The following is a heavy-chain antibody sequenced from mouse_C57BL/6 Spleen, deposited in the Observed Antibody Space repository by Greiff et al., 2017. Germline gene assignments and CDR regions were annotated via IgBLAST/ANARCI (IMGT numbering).Heavy chain of an antibody. V-gene: IGHV1-80*01. CDR1: GYAFSSYW. J-gene: IGHJ2*01. D-gene: IGHD1-1*01. CDR2: IYPGDGDT. Sequence: VQLQQSGAELVKPGASVKISCKASGYAFSSYWMNWVKQRPGKGLEWIGQIYPGDGDTNYNGKFKGKATLTADKSSSTAYMQLSSLTSEDSAVYFCARGGATVGLDYWGQGTTLTVYS. CDR3: ARGGATVGLDY.